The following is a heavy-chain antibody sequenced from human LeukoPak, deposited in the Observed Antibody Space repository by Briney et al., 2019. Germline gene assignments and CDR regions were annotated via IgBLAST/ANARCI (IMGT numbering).Heavy chain of an antibody. D-gene: IGHD2-2*02. J-gene: IGHJ4*02. Sequence: EGSLRLSCAASGFTFSSYSMNWVRQAPGKGLEWVSSISSSSSYIYYADSVKGRFTISRDNAKNSLYLQMNSLRAEDTAVYYCARVTYCSSTSCYMAGPFGYWGQGTLVTVSS. V-gene: IGHV3-21*01. CDR1: GFTFSSYS. CDR3: ARVTYCSSTSCYMAGPFGY. CDR2: ISSSSSYI.